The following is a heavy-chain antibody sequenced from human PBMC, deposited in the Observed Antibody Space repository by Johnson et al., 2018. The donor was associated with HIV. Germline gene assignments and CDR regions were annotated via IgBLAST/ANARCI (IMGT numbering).Heavy chain of an antibody. D-gene: IGHD3-10*01. V-gene: IGHV3-7*05. CDR2: INQDGSET. CDR1: GFSFTTI. CDR3: ARGDRGDAFDI. J-gene: IGHJ3*02. Sequence: VQLVESGGGLVQPGGSLRLSCVVSGFSFTTIMTWLRQAPGKGLEWVANINQDGSETSYVDSVKGRFTISRDNSKNTLYLQMNSLRAEDTALYYCARGDRGDAFDIWGQGTMVTVSS.